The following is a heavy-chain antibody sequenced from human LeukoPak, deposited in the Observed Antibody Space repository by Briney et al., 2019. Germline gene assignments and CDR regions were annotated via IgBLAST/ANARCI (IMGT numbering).Heavy chain of an antibody. D-gene: IGHD6-13*01. Sequence: SETLSLTCAVYGGSFSRYFWSWIRQPPGKGLEWIGEINDNGSTIYNPSLRSRDHISVETYNNQFSLKVKSLSAADRPIYYCGRGSQHLVLPRSTYFDFSGQGTLVTASS. V-gene: IGHV4-34*01. CDR2: INDNGST. J-gene: IGHJ4*02. CDR3: GRGSQHLVLPRSTYFDF. CDR1: GGSFSRYF.